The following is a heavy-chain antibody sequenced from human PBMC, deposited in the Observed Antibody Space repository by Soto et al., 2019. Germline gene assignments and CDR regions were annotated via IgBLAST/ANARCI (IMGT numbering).Heavy chain of an antibody. CDR2: INAGNGNT. V-gene: IGHV1-3*01. CDR3: ARDPSYYGMDV. CDR1: VYTFTSCA. Sequence: ASVKVSWKSSVYTFTSCAIQCVRQAPGQRLEWMGWINAGNGNTKYSQKFQGRVTITRDTSVSTAYMELSSLRSEDTAVYYCARDPSYYGMDVWGQGTTVTVSS. J-gene: IGHJ6*02.